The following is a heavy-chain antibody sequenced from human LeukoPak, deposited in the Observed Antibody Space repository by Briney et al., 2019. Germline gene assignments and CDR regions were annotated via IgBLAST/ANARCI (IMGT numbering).Heavy chain of an antibody. CDR3: ARGRGGSYHY. Sequence: GGSLRLSCAASGFAFSNDWMHWVRQAPGKGLVWVSRINTDGSTTTYADSVKGRFTISRDNAKNTLYLQMNSLRVEDTAVYYCARGRGGSYHYWGQGTLVTVSS. CDR2: INTDGSTT. V-gene: IGHV3-74*01. CDR1: GFAFSNDW. D-gene: IGHD1-26*01. J-gene: IGHJ4*02.